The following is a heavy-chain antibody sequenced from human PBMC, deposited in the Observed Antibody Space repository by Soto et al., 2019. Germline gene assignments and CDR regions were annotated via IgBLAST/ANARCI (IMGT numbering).Heavy chain of an antibody. V-gene: IGHV3-15*01. CDR2: IKSKTDGGTT. CDR3: TTYRIAARPMVAFDI. D-gene: IGHD6-6*01. Sequence: GGSLRLSCAASGFTFSNDWMSWDRQAPGKGLEWVGRIKSKTDGGTTDYAAPVKGRFTISRDDSKNTLDLQMNSLKTKDTALYYCTTYRIAARPMVAFDIWGQGRMVTVSS. CDR1: GFTFSNDW. J-gene: IGHJ3*02.